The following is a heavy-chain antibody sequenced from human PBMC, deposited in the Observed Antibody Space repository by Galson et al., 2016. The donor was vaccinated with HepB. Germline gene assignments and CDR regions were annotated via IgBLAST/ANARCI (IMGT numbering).Heavy chain of an antibody. D-gene: IGHD3-22*01. CDR3: GVIYDSVPYRDD. J-gene: IGHJ4*02. V-gene: IGHV5-10-1*01. Sequence: QSGAEVKKPGESLRISCKGSGYRFTSYWITWVRQVPGKGLEWMGRIGPSDSYTNYSPSFQGHVSISVDKSISTAFLQWRSLRASDTAISYCGVIYDSVPYRDDWGQGPLVIVSS. CDR1: GYRFTSYW. CDR2: IGPSDSYT.